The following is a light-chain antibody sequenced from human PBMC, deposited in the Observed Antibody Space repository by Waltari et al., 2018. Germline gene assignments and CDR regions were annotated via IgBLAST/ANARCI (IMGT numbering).Light chain of an antibody. Sequence: ELVMTQSPATLYVSPGERATLPCRASQSVSSDLAWYQQKPGQAPRPVIYGASTRATGIPARFSGSGSGTEFTLTISSLQSEDFAVYYCQQYNNWPRTFGQGTKVEIK. V-gene: IGKV3-15*01. CDR3: QQYNNWPRT. J-gene: IGKJ1*01. CDR2: GAS. CDR1: QSVSSD.